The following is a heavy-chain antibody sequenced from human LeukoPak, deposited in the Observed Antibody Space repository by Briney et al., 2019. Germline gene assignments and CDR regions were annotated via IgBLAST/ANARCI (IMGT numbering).Heavy chain of an antibody. Sequence: GSSVKVSCKASGGTFSSYAISWLRQAPGPGLEWMGRIIPIFGTANYAQKFQGRVTITADESTSTAYMELSSLRSEDTAVYYCAILVVPAAIGNYYGMDVWGKGTTVTVSS. V-gene: IGHV1-69*15. J-gene: IGHJ6*04. D-gene: IGHD2-2*01. CDR1: GGTFSSYA. CDR3: AILVVPAAIGNYYGMDV. CDR2: IIPIFGTA.